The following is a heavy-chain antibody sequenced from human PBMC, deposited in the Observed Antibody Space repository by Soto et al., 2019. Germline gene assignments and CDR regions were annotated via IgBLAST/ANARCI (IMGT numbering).Heavy chain of an antibody. Sequence: PSETLSLTCAVYGGSFSGYYWSWIRQPPGKGLEWIGEINHSGSTNYNPSLKSRVTISVDTSKNQFSLKLSSVTAADTAAYYCARGRDDFWSGYYSNWFDPWGQGXLVTVSS. CDR3: ARGRDDFWSGYYSNWFDP. D-gene: IGHD3-3*01. CDR1: GGSFSGYY. CDR2: INHSGST. V-gene: IGHV4-34*01. J-gene: IGHJ5*02.